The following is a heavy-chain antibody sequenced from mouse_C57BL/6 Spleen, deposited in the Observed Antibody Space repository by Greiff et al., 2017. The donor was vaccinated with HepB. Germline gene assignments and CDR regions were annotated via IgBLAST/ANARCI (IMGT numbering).Heavy chain of an antibody. CDR1: GYTFTSYW. V-gene: IGHV1-53*01. CDR3: ARSIYYYGSSYPYWYFDV. J-gene: IGHJ1*03. D-gene: IGHD1-1*01. Sequence: QVQLQQPGTELVKPGASVKLSCKASGYTFTSYWMHWVKQRPGQGLEWIGNINPSNGGTNYNEKFKSKATLTVDKSSSTAYMQLSSLTSEDSAVYYCARSIYYYGSSYPYWYFDVWGTGTTVTVSS. CDR2: INPSNGGT.